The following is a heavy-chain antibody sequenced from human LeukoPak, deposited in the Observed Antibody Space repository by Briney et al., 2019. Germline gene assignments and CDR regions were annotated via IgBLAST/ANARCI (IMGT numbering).Heavy chain of an antibody. J-gene: IGHJ4*02. CDR2: MNPNSGNT. Sequence: ASVKVSCKASGYTFTSYDINWVRQATGQGLEWMGWMNPNSGNTGYAQKFQGRVTITRNTSISTAYMELSSLRSEDTAVYYCARGGVRARRGCSSTSCHPYYFDYWGQGTLVTVSS. CDR1: GYTFTSYD. D-gene: IGHD2-2*01. V-gene: IGHV1-8*03. CDR3: ARGGVRARRGCSSTSCHPYYFDY.